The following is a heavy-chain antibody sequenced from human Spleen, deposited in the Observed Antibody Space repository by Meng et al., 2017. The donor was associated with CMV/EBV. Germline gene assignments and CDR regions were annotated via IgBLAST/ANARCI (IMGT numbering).Heavy chain of an antibody. CDR2: IRYDGSIQ. Sequence: GESLKISCATSGFTFSSYGLHWVRQAPDRGLEWVAFIRYDGSIQLYAESVRGRFTISRDNSKNTLFLQLNRLRTEDTALYYCARDDRLRFGESPDYWGQGTLVTVSS. J-gene: IGHJ4*02. V-gene: IGHV3-30*02. CDR3: ARDDRLRFGESPDY. D-gene: IGHD3-10*01. CDR1: GFTFSSYG.